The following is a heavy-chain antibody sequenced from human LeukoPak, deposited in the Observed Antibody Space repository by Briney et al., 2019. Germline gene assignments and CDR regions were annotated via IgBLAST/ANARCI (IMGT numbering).Heavy chain of an antibody. Sequence: GESLKISCKGSGYRFNAYWITWVRQMPGKGLEWMGIIYPDDSDTRYSPSFQGQVTISADKSVRTAYLQWSSLKASDTAMYYCARPNITSYYDSRGYDAFDVWGQGTMVTVSS. J-gene: IGHJ3*01. V-gene: IGHV5-51*01. CDR1: GYRFNAYW. CDR2: IYPDDSDT. D-gene: IGHD3-22*01. CDR3: ARPNITSYYDSRGYDAFDV.